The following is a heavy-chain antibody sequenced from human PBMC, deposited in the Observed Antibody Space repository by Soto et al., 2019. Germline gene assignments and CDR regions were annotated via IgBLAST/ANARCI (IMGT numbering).Heavy chain of an antibody. D-gene: IGHD2-2*02. V-gene: IGHV1-2*04. CDR3: ARDPGYCSSTSCYTYFDY. Sequence: ASVKVSCKASGYTFTVYYMHWVRQAPGQGLEWMGWINPNSGGTNYAQKFQGWVTMTRDTSISTAYMELSRLRSDDTAVYYCARDPGYCSSTSCYTYFDYWGQGTLVTVSS. CDR1: GYTFTVYY. CDR2: INPNSGGT. J-gene: IGHJ4*02.